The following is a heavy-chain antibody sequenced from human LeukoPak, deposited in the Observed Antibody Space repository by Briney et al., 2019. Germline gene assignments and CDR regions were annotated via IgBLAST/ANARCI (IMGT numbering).Heavy chain of an antibody. D-gene: IGHD2-2*03. CDR3: ARLDPLGGDDY. V-gene: IGHV4-34*01. J-gene: IGHJ4*02. Sequence: SETLSLTCAVYGGSFSGYYWSWIRQPPGKGLEWIGEINHNGSTNYNPSLKSRVTISVDTSKNQFSLKLSSVTAADTAVYYCARLDPLGGDDYWGQGTLVTVSS. CDR1: GGSFSGYY. CDR2: INHNGST.